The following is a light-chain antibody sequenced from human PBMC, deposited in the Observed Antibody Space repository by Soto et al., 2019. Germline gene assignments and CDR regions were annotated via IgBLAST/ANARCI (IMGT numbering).Light chain of an antibody. J-gene: IGKJ4*01. CDR1: QDINNY. Sequence: ASVGDRVTITCQASQDINNYLNWYQQKPGRAPKLLIYDASNLEAGVPSRFSGSGSGTEFTLTISSLQSDDFAVYFCQQYNKWPPLTFGGGTKVDIK. V-gene: IGKV1-33*01. CDR3: QQYNKWPPLT. CDR2: DAS.